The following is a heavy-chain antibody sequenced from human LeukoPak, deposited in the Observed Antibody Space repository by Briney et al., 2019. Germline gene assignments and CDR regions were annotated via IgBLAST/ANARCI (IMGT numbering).Heavy chain of an antibody. V-gene: IGHV4-4*07. D-gene: IGHD2/OR15-2a*01. CDR3: ARSFLDYMDV. CDR1: GVSITPYY. Sequence: SETLSLTCTVSGVSITPYYRNWIRQSAGEGLEWIGHIYKSGTTTINPSLTSRVTMSLDTSRKQFSLKLRSVTAADTAVYFCARSFLDYMDVWGKGTTVTVSS. J-gene: IGHJ6*03. CDR2: IYKSGTT.